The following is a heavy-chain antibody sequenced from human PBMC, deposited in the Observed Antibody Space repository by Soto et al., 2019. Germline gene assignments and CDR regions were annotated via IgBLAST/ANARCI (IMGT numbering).Heavy chain of an antibody. Sequence: EVQLVESGGGLVKPGGSLRLSCAASGFTFSSYSMNWVRQAPGKGLEWVASISSSSSDIYYADSVKGRFTISRDNAKNTLYLQMNNLRAEDTAVYYCARVTSYVSTGYYCYWGQGPLVTVSS. CDR2: ISSSSSDI. V-gene: IGHV3-21*01. D-gene: IGHD3-22*01. J-gene: IGHJ4*02. CDR1: GFTFSSYS. CDR3: ARVTSYVSTGYYCY.